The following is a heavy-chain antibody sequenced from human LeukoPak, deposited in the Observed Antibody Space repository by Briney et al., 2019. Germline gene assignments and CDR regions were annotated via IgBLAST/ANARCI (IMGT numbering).Heavy chain of an antibody. CDR2: IYFSGST. J-gene: IGHJ5*02. V-gene: IGHV4-34*01. CDR1: GGSFSGYY. Sequence: SETLSLTCAVYGGSFSGYYWNWIRQPPGKGLEWIGSIYFSGSTYYNPSLKSRVTISIDTSKNQFSLKLSSVTAADTAVYYCARNKYYYGSKNYGVPNWFDPWGQGTLVTVSS. CDR3: ARNKYYYGSKNYGVPNWFDP. D-gene: IGHD3-10*01.